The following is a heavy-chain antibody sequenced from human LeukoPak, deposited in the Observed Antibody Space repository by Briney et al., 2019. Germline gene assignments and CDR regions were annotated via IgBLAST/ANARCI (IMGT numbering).Heavy chain of an antibody. V-gene: IGHV4-4*02. Sequence: SGTLSLTCAVSGGSISSSNWWSWVRQPPGKGLEWIGEIYHSGSTNYNPSLKSRVTTSVDKSKNQFSLKLSSVTAADTAVYYCARLQIQLWPRIDYWGQGTLVTVSS. J-gene: IGHJ4*02. CDR2: IYHSGST. D-gene: IGHD5-18*01. CDR1: GGSISSSNW. CDR3: ARLQIQLWPRIDY.